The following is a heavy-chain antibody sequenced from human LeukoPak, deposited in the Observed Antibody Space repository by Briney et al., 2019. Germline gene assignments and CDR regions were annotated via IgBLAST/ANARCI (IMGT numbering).Heavy chain of an antibody. J-gene: IGHJ4*02. Sequence: GGSLRPSCAASGFTFSVYSMNWVRQAPGKGLEWISYISSSSTTIYYADSVKGRFTISRDNAKNSLYLQLNSLGAEDTAVYYCAREYSSSSGRSFDFWGQGILVTVSS. D-gene: IGHD6-6*01. V-gene: IGHV3-48*01. CDR3: AREYSSSSGRSFDF. CDR2: ISSSSTTI. CDR1: GFTFSVYS.